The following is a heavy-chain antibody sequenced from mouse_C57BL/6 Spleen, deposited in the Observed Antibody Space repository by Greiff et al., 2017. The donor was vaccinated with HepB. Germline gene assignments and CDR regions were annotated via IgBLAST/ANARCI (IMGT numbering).Heavy chain of an antibody. V-gene: IGHV7-3*01. Sequence: EVQVVESGGGLVQPGGSLSLSCAASGFTFTDYYMSWVRQPPGKALEWLGFIRNKANGYTTEYSASLKGRFTISRDNSQSILYLQMNALRAEDSATYYCARSTQLRSHYYAMDYWGQGTSVTVSS. J-gene: IGHJ4*01. CDR3: ARSTQLRSHYYAMDY. D-gene: IGHD3-2*02. CDR2: IRNKANGYTT. CDR1: GFTFTDYY.